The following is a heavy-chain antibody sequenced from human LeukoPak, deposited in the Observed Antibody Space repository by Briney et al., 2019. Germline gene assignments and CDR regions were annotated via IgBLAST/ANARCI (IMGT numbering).Heavy chain of an antibody. J-gene: IGHJ4*02. CDR2: ISSSGSTI. V-gene: IGHV3-48*03. CDR3: AREPPDYYDSSGSPEGDYFDY. D-gene: IGHD3-22*01. CDR1: GFTFSSYE. Sequence: GGSLRLSCAASGFTFSSYEMNWVRQAPGKGLEWVSYISSSGSTIYYADSVKGRFTISRDNAKNSLYLQMNSLRADDTAVYYCAREPPDYYDSSGSPEGDYFDYWGQGTLVTVSS.